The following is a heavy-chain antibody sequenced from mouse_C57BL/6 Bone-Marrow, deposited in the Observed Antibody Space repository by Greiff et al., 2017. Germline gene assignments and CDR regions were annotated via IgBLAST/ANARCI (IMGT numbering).Heavy chain of an antibody. V-gene: IGHV1-69*01. CDR2: IDPSDSYP. CDR1: GYTFTSYW. J-gene: IGHJ3*01. Sequence: VQLQQPGAELVMPGASVKLSCKASGYTFTSYWMHWVKQRPGQGLEWIGEIDPSDSYPNYNQKFKGKSTLTVDKSSSTAYMQLSSLTSEDSAVYYCARDYDGSSYAYWGQGTLVTVSA. CDR3: ARDYDGSSYAY. D-gene: IGHD1-1*01.